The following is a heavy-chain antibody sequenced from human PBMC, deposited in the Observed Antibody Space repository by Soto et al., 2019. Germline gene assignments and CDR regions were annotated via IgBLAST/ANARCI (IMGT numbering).Heavy chain of an antibody. V-gene: IGHV3-53*04. D-gene: IGHD3-9*01. CDR3: ARGLAGYYSYFFDY. J-gene: IGHJ4*02. Sequence: GGSLRLSCAASGFTVSSNYMSWVRQAPGKGLEWVSVIYSGGSTYYADSVKGRFTISRHNSKNTLYLQMNSLRAEDTAVYYCARGLAGYYSYFFDYWGQGTLVTVSS. CDR2: IYSGGST. CDR1: GFTVSSNY.